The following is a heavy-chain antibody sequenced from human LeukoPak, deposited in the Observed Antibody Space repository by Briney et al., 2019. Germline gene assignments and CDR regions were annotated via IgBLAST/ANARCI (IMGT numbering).Heavy chain of an antibody. CDR3: AKDRDWNDALDY. CDR2: ISWNSGSI. J-gene: IGHJ4*02. D-gene: IGHD1-1*01. Sequence: PGGSLRLSCAASGFTCDDYAMHWVRQAPGKGLEWVSGISWNSGSIGYADSVKGRFTISRDNAKNSLYLQMNSLRAEDTALYYCAKDRDWNDALDYWGQGTLVTVSS. V-gene: IGHV3-9*01. CDR1: GFTCDDYA.